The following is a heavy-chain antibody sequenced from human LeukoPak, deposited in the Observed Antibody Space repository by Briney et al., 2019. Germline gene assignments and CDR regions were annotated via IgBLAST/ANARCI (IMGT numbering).Heavy chain of an antibody. CDR2: IYYSGST. CDR3: ARDSRGAVAGINY. V-gene: IGHV4-39*07. J-gene: IGHJ4*02. D-gene: IGHD6-19*01. CDR1: GGSISSSSYY. Sequence: SETLSLTCTVSGGSISSSSYYWGWIRQPPGKGLEWIGSIYYSGSTYYNPSLKSRVTISVDTSKNQFSLKLSSVTAADTAVYYCARDSRGAVAGINYWGQGTLVTVSS.